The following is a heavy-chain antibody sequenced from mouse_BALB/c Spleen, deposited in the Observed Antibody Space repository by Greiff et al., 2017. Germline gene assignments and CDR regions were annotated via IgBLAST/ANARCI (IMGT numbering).Heavy chain of an antibody. Sequence: VQLKESGPGLVAPSQSLSITCTVSGFSLTSYGVHWVRQPPGKGLEWLGVIWAGGSTNYNSALMSRLSISKDNSKSQVFLKMNSLQTDDTAMYYCARVNWDGYFDVWGAGTTVTVSS. CDR3: ARVNWDGYFDV. V-gene: IGHV2-9*02. CDR2: IWAGGST. D-gene: IGHD4-1*01. CDR1: GFSLTSYG. J-gene: IGHJ1*01.